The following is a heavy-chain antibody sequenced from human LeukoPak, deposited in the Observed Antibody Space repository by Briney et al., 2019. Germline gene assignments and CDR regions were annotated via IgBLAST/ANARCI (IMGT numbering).Heavy chain of an antibody. Sequence: GRSLRLSCAASGFTFDDYVMHWVRQAPGKGLEWVSGISWNSGSIGYADSVKGRFTISRDNAKNSLYLQMNSLRAEDTALYYCAKDLVGATNYYYYGMDVWGQGTTVTVSS. D-gene: IGHD1-26*01. V-gene: IGHV3-9*01. J-gene: IGHJ6*02. CDR3: AKDLVGATNYYYYGMDV. CDR1: GFTFDDYV. CDR2: ISWNSGSI.